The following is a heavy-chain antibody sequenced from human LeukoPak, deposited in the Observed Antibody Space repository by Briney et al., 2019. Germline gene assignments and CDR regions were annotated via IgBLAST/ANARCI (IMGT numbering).Heavy chain of an antibody. J-gene: IGHJ4*02. D-gene: IGHD3-16*02. V-gene: IGHV1-46*01. CDR1: GHTFTSYY. Sequence: ASVKVSCKASGHTFTSYYMHWVRQAPGQGLEWMGIINPSGGSTTYAQKFQGRVTTTRDTSTSTVYVELSSLRSEDTAVYYCARAEAAFGGVIDPFDYWGQGSLVTVSS. CDR2: INPSGGST. CDR3: ARAEAAFGGVIDPFDY.